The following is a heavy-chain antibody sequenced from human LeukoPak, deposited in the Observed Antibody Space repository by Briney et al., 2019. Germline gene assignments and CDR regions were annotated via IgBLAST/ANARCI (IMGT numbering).Heavy chain of an antibody. CDR2: IYYSGTT. CDR1: GGSIPISTYY. Sequence: RPSETLSLTCTVSGGSIPISTYYWGWVRQPPGKGLEWIGSIYYSGTTKYNPSLKSRVTISVDNSNNKFSLRLSSVTAADTALYYCARGTLYSGWSYYFDSWGQGTLVTV. J-gene: IGHJ4*02. CDR3: ARGTLYSGWSYYFDS. V-gene: IGHV4-39*07. D-gene: IGHD6-19*01.